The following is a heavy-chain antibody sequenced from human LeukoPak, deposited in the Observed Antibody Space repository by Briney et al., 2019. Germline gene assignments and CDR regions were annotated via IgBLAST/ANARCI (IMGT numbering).Heavy chain of an antibody. V-gene: IGHV4-38-2*02. J-gene: IGHJ5*02. D-gene: IGHD3-10*01. CDR3: ASWYYGSGPRKNP. CDR1: GYSISSGYY. CDR2: IYHSGST. Sequence: PSETLSLTCTVSGYSISSGYYWGWIRPPPGKGLEWIGSIYHSGSTYYNPSLKSRVTISVDTSKNQFSLKLSSVTAADTAVYYCASWYYGSGPRKNPWGQGTLVTVSS.